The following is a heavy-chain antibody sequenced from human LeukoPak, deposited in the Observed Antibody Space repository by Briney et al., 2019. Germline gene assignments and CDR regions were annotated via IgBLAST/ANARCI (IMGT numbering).Heavy chain of an antibody. CDR2: IKQGGSEK. CDR3: ARVGRGVYFDY. CDR1: GFTFSSYW. V-gene: IGHV3-7*04. D-gene: IGHD3-10*01. J-gene: IGHJ4*02. Sequence: PGGSLRLSCAASGFTFSSYWMSWVRQAPGKGLEWVANIKQGGSEKYYVDSVKGRFTISRDNAKNSLYLQMNSLRAEDTAVYYCARVGRGVYFDYWGQGTLVTVSS.